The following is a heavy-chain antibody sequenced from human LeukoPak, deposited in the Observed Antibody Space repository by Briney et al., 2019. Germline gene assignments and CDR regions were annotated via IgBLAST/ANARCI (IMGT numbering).Heavy chain of an antibody. CDR1: GFTFSRYS. CDR3: ARDYFDSSDYPQTYYHYYMDV. CDR2: TSSTSTFI. J-gene: IGHJ6*03. Sequence: PGGSLRLSCAASGFTFSRYSMNWVRQAPGKGLEWVASTSSTSTFIYSADSVKGRFTISRDTAKNSLFLQMNSLRAEDTAIYYCARDYFDSSDYPQTYYHYYMDVWGKGTTVTVSS. D-gene: IGHD3-22*01. V-gene: IGHV3-21*01.